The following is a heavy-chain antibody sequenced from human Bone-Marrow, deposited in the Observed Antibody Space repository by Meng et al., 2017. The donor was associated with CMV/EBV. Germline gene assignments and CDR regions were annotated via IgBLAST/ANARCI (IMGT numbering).Heavy chain of an antibody. CDR2: ISAYNGNT. CDR1: GYTFTSYG. Sequence: ASVKVSCKASGYTFTSYGISWVRQAPGQGLEWMGWISAYNGNTNYAQKLQGRVTMTTDTSTSTAYMELRSLRSDDTAVYYCARDRYGITGTLSAFDIWGQGTMVTVSS. V-gene: IGHV1-18*01. J-gene: IGHJ3*02. D-gene: IGHD1-7*01. CDR3: ARDRYGITGTLSAFDI.